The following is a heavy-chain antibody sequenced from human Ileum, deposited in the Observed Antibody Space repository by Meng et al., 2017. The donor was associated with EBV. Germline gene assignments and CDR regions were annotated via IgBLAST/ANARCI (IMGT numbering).Heavy chain of an antibody. D-gene: IGHD3-22*01. CDR2: TSHSGST. J-gene: IGHJ4*02. CDR1: RGSIRRREC. Sequence: VPLKEPGPGLVKHYEALFLTCAVYRGSIRRRECCSWVRQTPGKGLEWIGDTSHSGSTNYSPSLTSTVTISLDKSKNQLSLKLNSVTAADTAVYYCASSDYYRSDYWGQGTLVTVSS. CDR3: ASSDYYRSDY. V-gene: IGHV4-4*02.